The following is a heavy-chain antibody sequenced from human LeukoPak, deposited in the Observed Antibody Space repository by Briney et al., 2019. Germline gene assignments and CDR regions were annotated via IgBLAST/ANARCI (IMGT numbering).Heavy chain of an antibody. CDR1: GGSISSSSYY. CDR3: ARWGIAAVTFGY. Sequence: PSETLSLTCTVSGGSISSSSYYWGWIRQPPGKGLEWIGNIYYSGSTYYNPSLKSRVTISVDTSKNQFSLNVSSVTAADTAVYYCARWGIAAVTFGYWGQGTLVSVSS. CDR2: IYYSGST. V-gene: IGHV4-39*01. J-gene: IGHJ4*02. D-gene: IGHD6-13*01.